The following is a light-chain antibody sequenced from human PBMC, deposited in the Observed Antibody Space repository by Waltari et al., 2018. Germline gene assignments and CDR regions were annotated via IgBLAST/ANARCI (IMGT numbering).Light chain of an antibody. CDR3: QSYDTTLSAVV. CDR2: SFS. J-gene: IGLJ2*01. CDR1: KSNIGAAFD. V-gene: IGLV1-40*01. Sequence: QSVLTQPPSLSGAPGQRVTISCSGTKSNIGAAFDVPCYQHVPGPAPKLLLHSFSNRPSGVSDRFSGFKSGASASLVITGLQAEDEAMYYCQSYDTTLSAVVFGGGTRLTV.